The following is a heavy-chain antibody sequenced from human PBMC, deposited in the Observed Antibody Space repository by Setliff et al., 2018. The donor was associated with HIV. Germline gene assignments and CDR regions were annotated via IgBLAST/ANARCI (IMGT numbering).Heavy chain of an antibody. D-gene: IGHD2-8*01. CDR1: GYIVTGYY. CDR2: IDPTAGIT. Sequence: ASVKVSCKASGYIVTGYYMHWVRQAPGQGLEWMGWIDPTAGITDYAQRFLGRVTITRDTSTSTVYMELSSLTSDDTAVYYFATKWRFFSLHWFLDLWGRVTLFPVSS. V-gene: IGHV1-2*02. CDR3: ATKWRFFSLHWFLDL. J-gene: IGHJ2*01.